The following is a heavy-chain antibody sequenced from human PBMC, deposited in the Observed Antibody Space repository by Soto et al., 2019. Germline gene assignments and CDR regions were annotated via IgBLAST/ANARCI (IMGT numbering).Heavy chain of an antibody. CDR3: ARARITMVRGVFHYYYGMDV. Sequence: PSETLSLTCAVSGGSISSGGYSWSWIRQPPGKGLDWIGYIYHSGSTSYNQSLKSRVTISVDRSKNQFSPKLSSVTAADTDVYYCARARITMVRGVFHYYYGMDVWGQGTTVTVS. CDR2: IYHSGST. V-gene: IGHV4-30-2*01. J-gene: IGHJ6*02. D-gene: IGHD3-10*01. CDR1: GGSISSGGYS.